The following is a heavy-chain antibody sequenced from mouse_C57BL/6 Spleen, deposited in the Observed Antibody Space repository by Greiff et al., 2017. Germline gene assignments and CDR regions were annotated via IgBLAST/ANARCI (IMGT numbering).Heavy chain of an antibody. J-gene: IGHJ1*03. CDR3: ARCYYGSSPYCDFDV. D-gene: IGHD1-1*01. CDR1: GFTFSDYG. Sequence: EVQVVESGGGLVKPGGSLKLSCAASGFTFSDYGMHWVRQAPEKGLEWVAYISSGSSTIYYADTVKGRSTISRDNAKNTLFLQMTSLRSEDTAMYYCARCYYGSSPYCDFDVWGTGTTVTVSS. V-gene: IGHV5-17*01. CDR2: ISSGSSTI.